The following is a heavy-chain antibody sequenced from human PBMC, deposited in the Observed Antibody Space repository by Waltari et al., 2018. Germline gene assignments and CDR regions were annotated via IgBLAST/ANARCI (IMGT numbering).Heavy chain of an antibody. CDR2: IYGGSGTT. D-gene: IGHD1-26*01. Sequence: QVQLQESGPGLVKPSETLSLTCAVSGVSFSSYWWGWIRQSPGKGLEWIGNIYGGSGTTDYNPSLKSRATISRDTSKNQFSLKLNSVTAADTAVYYCTRHSGYYFTRGRVDYWGQGVLVTVSS. CDR3: TRHSGYYFTRGRVDY. J-gene: IGHJ4*02. V-gene: IGHV4-59*08. CDR1: GVSFSSYW.